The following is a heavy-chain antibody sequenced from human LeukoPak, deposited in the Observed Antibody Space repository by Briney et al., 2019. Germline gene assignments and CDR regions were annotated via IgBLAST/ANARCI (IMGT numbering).Heavy chain of an antibody. Sequence: GGSLRLSCEASGFTVSSNYMSWVRQAPGKGLEWVSVIYSGGSTYYADSVKGRFTISRDNSKNTLYLQMNSLRAEDTAVYYCASGLFGELRTDYWGQGTLVTVSS. J-gene: IGHJ4*02. CDR2: IYSGGST. CDR3: ASGLFGELRTDY. CDR1: GFTVSSNY. D-gene: IGHD3-10*02. V-gene: IGHV3-66*01.